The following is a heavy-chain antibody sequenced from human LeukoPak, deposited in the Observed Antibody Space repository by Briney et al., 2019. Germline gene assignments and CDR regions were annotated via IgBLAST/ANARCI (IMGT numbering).Heavy chain of an antibody. J-gene: IGHJ4*02. CDR2: INAGNGNT. CDR3: ARGLYCSSTSCPAG. Sequence: ASVKVSCKASGYTFTSYAMHWVRQAPGQRLEWMGWINAGNGNTKYSQKFQGRVTITTDESTSTAYMELSSLRSEDTAVYYCARGLYCSSTSCPAGWGQGTLVTVSS. V-gene: IGHV1-3*01. CDR1: GYTFTSYA. D-gene: IGHD2-2*01.